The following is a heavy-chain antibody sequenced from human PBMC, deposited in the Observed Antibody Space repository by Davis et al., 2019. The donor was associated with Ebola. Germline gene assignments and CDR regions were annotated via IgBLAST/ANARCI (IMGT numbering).Heavy chain of an antibody. Sequence: PGGSLRLSCAASGFTFSSYSMNWVRQAPGKGLEWVSSISSSSSTIYYADSVKGRFTISRDNAKNSLYLQMNSLRAEDTAVYYCARDTIVVVPAAVQSNFDYWGQGTLVTVSS. CDR3: ARDTIVVVPAAVQSNFDY. V-gene: IGHV3-48*04. D-gene: IGHD2-2*01. J-gene: IGHJ4*02. CDR2: ISSSSSTI. CDR1: GFTFSSYS.